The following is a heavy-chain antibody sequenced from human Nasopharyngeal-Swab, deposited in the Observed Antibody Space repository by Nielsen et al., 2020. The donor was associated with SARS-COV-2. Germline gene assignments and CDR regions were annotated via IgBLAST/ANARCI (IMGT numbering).Heavy chain of an antibody. Sequence: SVKVSCKASAVTFTRSAEQWVRQARGQRLEWIGWIAGGGGNTNYAQKLQERVTITRDMSASTVYMELSSLRSEDTAVYYCAAAHYDYWSGYPFDQWGQGTLVTVSS. J-gene: IGHJ4*02. CDR2: IAGGGGNT. CDR3: AAAHYDYWSGYPFDQ. CDR1: AVTFTRSA. V-gene: IGHV1-58*01. D-gene: IGHD3-3*01.